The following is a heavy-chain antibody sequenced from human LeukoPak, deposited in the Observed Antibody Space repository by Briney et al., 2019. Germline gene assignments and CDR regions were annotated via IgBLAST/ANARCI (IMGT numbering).Heavy chain of an antibody. Sequence: SETLSLTCAVYGGSFSGYYWSRIRQPPGKGLEWIGEINHSGSTKYNPSLKSRVTISEDTSKHQFSLKLSSVTAADTAVYYCAGGQYSSSPVFDFWGQGTLVTVSS. V-gene: IGHV4-34*01. CDR1: GGSFSGYY. J-gene: IGHJ4*02. D-gene: IGHD6-6*01. CDR3: AGGQYSSSPVFDF. CDR2: INHSGST.